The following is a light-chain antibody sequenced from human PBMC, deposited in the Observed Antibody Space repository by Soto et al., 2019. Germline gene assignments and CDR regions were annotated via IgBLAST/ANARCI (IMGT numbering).Light chain of an antibody. CDR2: KAS. J-gene: IGKJ1*01. CDR3: QQYNSFPT. CDR1: QSISSW. V-gene: IGKV1-5*03. Sequence: DIQMTQSPSTLSASVGDRVTITCRASQSISSWLAWYQQKPGKAPKFLIYKASGLESGVPSRFSGSGSGTEFTLTISSLQPDDFATYYCQQYNSFPTFGQGTKVEIK.